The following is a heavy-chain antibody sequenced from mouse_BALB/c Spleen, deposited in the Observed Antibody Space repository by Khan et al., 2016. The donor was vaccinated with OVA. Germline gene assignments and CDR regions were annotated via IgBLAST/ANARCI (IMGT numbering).Heavy chain of an antibody. CDR2: ISYSGST. Sequence: EVQLQESGPGLVKPSQSLSLTCTVTGYSITSDYAWNWIRQFPENKLEWMGYISYSGSTSYNPSLKSRIFITRDTSKNQFFLQLTSVTTEDTATYYCARQNYYGYAMDYWGQGTSVTVSS. D-gene: IGHD1-1*01. V-gene: IGHV3-2*02. CDR3: ARQNYYGYAMDY. CDR1: GYSITSDYA. J-gene: IGHJ4*01.